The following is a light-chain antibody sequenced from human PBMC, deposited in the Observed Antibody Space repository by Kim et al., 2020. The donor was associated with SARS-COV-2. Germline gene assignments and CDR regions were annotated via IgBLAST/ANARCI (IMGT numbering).Light chain of an antibody. CDR1: NIGSKG. V-gene: IGLV3-21*04. Sequence: SYELTQPPSVSVAPGETARITCGGDNIGSKGVHWYQQKPGQAPVLVISYGSDRPSGIPERISGSNSGNTATLTLSRVEAGDEADYYCQVWDSSSDQYVFGTGTKVTVL. CDR3: QVWDSSSDQYV. J-gene: IGLJ1*01. CDR2: YGS.